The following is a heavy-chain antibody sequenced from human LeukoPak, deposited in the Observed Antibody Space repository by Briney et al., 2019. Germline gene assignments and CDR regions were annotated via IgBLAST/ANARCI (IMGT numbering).Heavy chain of an antibody. J-gene: IGHJ4*02. V-gene: IGHV1-3*01. Sequence: ASVKVSCKASGYTFTSYAMHWVRQAPGQRLEWMGWINAGNGNTKYSQKFQGRVTITADESTSTAYMELSSLRSEDTAVYYCARGWRSLSYGIYDYWGQGTLVTVSS. CDR3: ARGWRSLSYGIYDY. CDR1: GYTFTSYA. CDR2: INAGNGNT. D-gene: IGHD3-16*02.